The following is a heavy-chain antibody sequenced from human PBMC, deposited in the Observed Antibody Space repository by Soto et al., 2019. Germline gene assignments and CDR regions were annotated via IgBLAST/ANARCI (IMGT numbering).Heavy chain of an antibody. J-gene: IGHJ6*02. D-gene: IGHD6-19*01. CDR2: IYYSGST. Sequence: PSETLSLTCTVSGGSISNYYWSWIRLPPGKGLEWIGHIYYSGSTKYNPSLKSRGTISGDTSKNQFSLKLSSVTAADTAVYYCARVGAEAGASIYYYYYGMDVWGQGTTVSVSS. CDR1: GGSISNYY. V-gene: IGHV4-59*01. CDR3: ARVGAEAGASIYYYYYGMDV.